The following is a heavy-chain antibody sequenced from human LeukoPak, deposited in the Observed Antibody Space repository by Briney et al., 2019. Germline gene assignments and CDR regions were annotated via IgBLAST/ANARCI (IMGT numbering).Heavy chain of an antibody. Sequence: SGTLSLTCAVSDYSVTSAYYWGWIRPFPGKELEWIGSIFHGETTYYNPSLESRVTISVDPSQNQFSLRLTSVTAADTAVYYCARVGSSWYWDDYWGQGTLVTVSS. CDR3: ARVGSSWYWDDY. CDR1: DYSVTSAYY. V-gene: IGHV4-38-2*01. J-gene: IGHJ4*02. CDR2: IFHGETT. D-gene: IGHD6-13*01.